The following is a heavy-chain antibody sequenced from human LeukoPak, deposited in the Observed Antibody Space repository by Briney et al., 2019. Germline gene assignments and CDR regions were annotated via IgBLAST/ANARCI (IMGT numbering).Heavy chain of an antibody. V-gene: IGHV3-30*02. J-gene: IGHJ4*02. CDR2: IRYDGSNK. D-gene: IGHD3-3*01. CDR1: GFTFSSYA. Sequence: GGSLRLSCAASGFTFSSYAMSWVRQAPGKGLEWVAFIRYDGSNKYYADSMKGRFTISRDNSKNTLYLQMNSLRAEDTAVYYCAKDKHDFPGTFDYWGQGTLVTVSS. CDR3: AKDKHDFPGTFDY.